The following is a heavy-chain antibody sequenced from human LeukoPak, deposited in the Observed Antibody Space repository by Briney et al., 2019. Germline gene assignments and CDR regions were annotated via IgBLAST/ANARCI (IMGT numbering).Heavy chain of an antibody. CDR2: INHSGSS. D-gene: IGHD6-25*01. CDR3: ARRPNWGSGHGFDP. V-gene: IGHV4-34*01. CDR1: GGSFSGYS. J-gene: IGHJ5*02. Sequence: SETLSLTCAVYGGSFSGYSWSWIRQPPGKGLEWIGEINHSGSSNYNPSLKGRVTISVDTSKNQFSLKLTSLTAADAAVYYCARRPNWGSGHGFDPWGQGTLVTVSS.